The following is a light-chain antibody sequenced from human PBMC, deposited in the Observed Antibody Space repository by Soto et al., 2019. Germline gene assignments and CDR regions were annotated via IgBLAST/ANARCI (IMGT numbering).Light chain of an antibody. V-gene: IGKV2-28*01. CDR2: LGS. Sequence: DLVMTQSPLSLPVTPGEPASISCRSSQSLLHSNGYNYLDWYLQKPGQSPQLLIYLGSNRASGVPDWFRVSGSGTDFTLKISRVEAEDVGVYYCMQALQTPPFTFGQGTKLEIK. CDR3: MQALQTPPFT. J-gene: IGKJ2*01. CDR1: QSLLHSNGYNY.